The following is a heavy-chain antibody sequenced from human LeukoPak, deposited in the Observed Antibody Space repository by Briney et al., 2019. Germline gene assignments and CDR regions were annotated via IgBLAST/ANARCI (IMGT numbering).Heavy chain of an antibody. D-gene: IGHD3-22*01. J-gene: IGHJ4*01. Sequence: SVTVSCTASGGTFSSYAISWVRQAPGQGLEWMGRIIPILGIANYAQKFQGRVTITADKSTSTAYMELSSLRSEDTAVYYCAXDXXXYDSSGPDYWXQEPWSPS. V-gene: IGHV1-69*04. CDR2: IIPILGIA. CDR3: AXDXXXYDSSGPDY. CDR1: GGTFSSYA.